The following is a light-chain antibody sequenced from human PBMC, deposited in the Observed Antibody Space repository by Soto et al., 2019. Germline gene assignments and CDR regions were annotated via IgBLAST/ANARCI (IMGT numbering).Light chain of an antibody. CDR2: EDN. Sequence: NFMLTQPHSVSESPGKTVTISCTGSSGSIATNYVQWYQQRPGSAPTTVIYEDNQRPSGVPDRFSGSIDSSSNSASLTISGLQTEDEADYYCQSYDNSNQVFGGGTKLTVL. V-gene: IGLV6-57*02. CDR1: SGSIATNY. CDR3: QSYDNSNQV. J-gene: IGLJ3*02.